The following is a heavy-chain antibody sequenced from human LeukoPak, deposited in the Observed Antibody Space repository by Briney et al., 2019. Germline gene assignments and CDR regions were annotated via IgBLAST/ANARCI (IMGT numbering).Heavy chain of an antibody. Sequence: QAGGPLRLSCAASVFTFSSYWMSWVREAPGKGLERVASINQGGTEKYYVDSVKGRFTISRDNAKNALYLQMYTLTAADTAVYYCARDGPPAGLYFDNWGQGTLVTVSS. V-gene: IGHV3-7*01. CDR2: INQGGTEK. D-gene: IGHD2-2*01. CDR1: VFTFSSYW. J-gene: IGHJ4*02. CDR3: ARDGPPAGLYFDN.